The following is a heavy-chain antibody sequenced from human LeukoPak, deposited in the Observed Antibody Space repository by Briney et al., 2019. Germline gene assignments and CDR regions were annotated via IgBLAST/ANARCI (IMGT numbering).Heavy chain of an antibody. V-gene: IGHV4-30-4*01. D-gene: IGHD2-15*01. CDR3: AGRLVGSGGRFDY. CDR2: IYYSGST. J-gene: IGHJ4*02. Sequence: PSETLSLTCTVSGGSISSGDYYWSWIRQPPGKGLEWIGYIYYSGSTYYNPSLKSRVTISEDKSKNQFSLRLSSVSAADTAVYYCAGRLVGSGGRFDYWGQGTLVTVSS. CDR1: GGSISSGDYY.